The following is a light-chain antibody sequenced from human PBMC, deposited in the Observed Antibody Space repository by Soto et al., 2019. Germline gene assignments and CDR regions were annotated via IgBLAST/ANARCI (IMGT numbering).Light chain of an antibody. CDR2: AAS. CDR1: QSISSY. Sequence: QMTQSPSSLSSSLGDRVTITCRASQSISSYLNWYQQKPGKAPKLLIYAASSLQSGVPSRFSGSGSGTDLTLTISSLQPEDFATYYCQQSYSTPITCGQGTRLEI. J-gene: IGKJ5*01. V-gene: IGKV1-39*01. CDR3: QQSYSTPIT.